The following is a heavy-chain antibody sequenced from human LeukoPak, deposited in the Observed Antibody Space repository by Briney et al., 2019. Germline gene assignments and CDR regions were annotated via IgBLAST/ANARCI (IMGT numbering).Heavy chain of an antibody. CDR2: MYAGGDT. CDR1: GFTVSANY. V-gene: IGHV3-66*01. D-gene: IGHD3-9*01. Sequence: GGSLRLSCAASGFTVSANYMSWVRQAPGKGLEWVSVMYAGGDTYYTDSVQGRFTISRDTSKNTLDLQMNSLRPEDSALYYCAKDGFAGYHHAFWGQGTLVTVSS. J-gene: IGHJ4*02. CDR3: AKDGFAGYHHAF.